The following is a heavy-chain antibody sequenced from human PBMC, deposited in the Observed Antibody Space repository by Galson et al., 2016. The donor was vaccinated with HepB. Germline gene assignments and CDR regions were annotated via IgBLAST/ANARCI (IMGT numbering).Heavy chain of an antibody. V-gene: IGHV1-46*01. J-gene: IGHJ2*01. CDR3: ARGIGGSWYFDL. D-gene: IGHD1-26*01. Sequence: SVKVSCKASGFSFTNYYIHWVRQAPGQRPEWMGIINPSGGSATYAQRLQGRVSMTRDTSTSTVYMDLSSLRSDDTAVYYCARGIGGSWYFDLWGRGTLVTVSS. CDR2: INPSGGSA. CDR1: GFSFTNYY.